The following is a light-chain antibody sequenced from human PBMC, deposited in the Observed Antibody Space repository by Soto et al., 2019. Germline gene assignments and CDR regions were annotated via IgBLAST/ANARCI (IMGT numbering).Light chain of an antibody. CDR2: DVS. Sequence: QSALTQPASVSGSPGQSITISCAGTSSDVGGYNYVSWYQQHPGKAPRLMIYDVSNRPSGVSNRFSGSKSGNTASLTISGLQAEDEAEYYCSSYARSRDVLFGGGTKLTVL. CDR3: SSYARSRDVL. CDR1: SSDVGGYNY. V-gene: IGLV2-14*01. J-gene: IGLJ2*01.